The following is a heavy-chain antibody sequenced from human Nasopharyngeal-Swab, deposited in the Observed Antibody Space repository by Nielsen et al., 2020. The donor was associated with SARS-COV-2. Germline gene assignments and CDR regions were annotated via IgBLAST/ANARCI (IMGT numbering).Heavy chain of an antibody. CDR1: GYSFTSYW. V-gene: IGHV5-10-1*01. Sequence: GGSLRLSCKGSGYSFTSYWISWVRQMPGKGLEWMGRIDPSDSYTNYSPSFQGHVTIPADKSISTAYLQWSSLKASDTAMYYCARLRREVVGIYYYYYMDVWGKGTTVTVSS. D-gene: IGHD2-15*01. CDR3: ARLRREVVGIYYYYYMDV. CDR2: IDPSDSYT. J-gene: IGHJ6*03.